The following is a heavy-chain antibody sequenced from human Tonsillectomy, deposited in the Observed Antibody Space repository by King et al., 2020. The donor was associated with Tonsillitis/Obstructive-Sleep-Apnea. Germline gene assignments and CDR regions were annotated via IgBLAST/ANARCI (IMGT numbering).Heavy chain of an antibody. CDR2: ISYDGSNT. CDR3: ARSRAYGDYIPVAY. Sequence: VQLVESGGGVVQPGRSLRLSCAASGFTFSGYAMHWVRQAPGKGLEWVAVISYDGSNTYYADSVKGRFTISRDNSKITLFLQMNSLRAEDTGVFYCARSRAYGDYIPVAYWGQGTLVTVSS. J-gene: IGHJ4*02. CDR1: GFTFSGYA. V-gene: IGHV3-30*01. D-gene: IGHD4-17*01.